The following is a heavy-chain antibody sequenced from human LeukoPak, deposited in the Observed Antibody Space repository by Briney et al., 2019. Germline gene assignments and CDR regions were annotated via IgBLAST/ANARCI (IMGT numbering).Heavy chain of an antibody. CDR1: GGTFSSYA. J-gene: IGHJ3*02. CDR3: ARATYYYDSSGYRGQYAFDI. D-gene: IGHD3-22*01. Sequence: ASVKVSCKASGGTFSSYAISWVRQAPGQGLEWMGGIIPIFGTANYAQKFQGRVTITADKSTSTAYMELSSLRSEDTAVYYCARATYYYDSSGYRGQYAFDIWGQGTMVTVSS. CDR2: IIPIFGTA. V-gene: IGHV1-69*06.